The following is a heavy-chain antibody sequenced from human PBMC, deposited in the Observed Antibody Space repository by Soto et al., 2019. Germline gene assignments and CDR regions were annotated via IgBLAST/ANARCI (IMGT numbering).Heavy chain of an antibody. CDR3: ARGGVVYDYIWGSYRRPNYYYMDV. J-gene: IGHJ6*03. V-gene: IGHV4-34*01. CDR1: GGSFSGYY. D-gene: IGHD3-16*02. Sequence: SETLSLTCAVYGGSFSGYYWSWIRQPQGKGLEWIGEINHSGSTNFNPSLKSRVTISVDTSKNQFSLKLSSVTAADTAVYYCARGGVVYDYIWGSYRRPNYYYMDVWGKGTTVTVSS. CDR2: INHSGST.